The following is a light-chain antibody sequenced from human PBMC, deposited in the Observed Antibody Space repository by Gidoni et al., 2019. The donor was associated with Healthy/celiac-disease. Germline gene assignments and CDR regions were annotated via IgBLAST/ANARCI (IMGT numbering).Light chain of an antibody. Sequence: DIQMTQSPSSLSASVGDRVTITCRASQSISSYLNWYQQKPGKAPKLLIYAASSLQSGVPSRCSGSGSGTDFTLTISSLQPEDCATYYCQQSYSTPRTFXXXTKLEIK. CDR1: QSISSY. CDR2: AAS. CDR3: QQSYSTPRT. V-gene: IGKV1-39*01. J-gene: IGKJ2*01.